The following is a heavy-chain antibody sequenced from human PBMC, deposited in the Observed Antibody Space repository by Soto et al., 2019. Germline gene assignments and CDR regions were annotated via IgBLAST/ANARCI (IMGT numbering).Heavy chain of an antibody. CDR2: LSGSGGST. V-gene: IGHV3-23*01. CDR1: GFTFSSYA. CDR3: AYSSTPLDY. D-gene: IGHD6-13*01. J-gene: IGHJ4*02. Sequence: EVQLLESGGGLVQPGGSLRLSCAASGFTFSSYAMSWVRQAPGKGLEGVSALSGSGGSTYYADSVKGRFTISRDNSKNTLYLQMSSLRAEDTAVYYCAYSSTPLDYWGQGTLVTVSS.